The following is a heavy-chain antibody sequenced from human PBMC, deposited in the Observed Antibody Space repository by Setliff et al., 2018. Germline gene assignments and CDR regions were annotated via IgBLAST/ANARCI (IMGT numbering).Heavy chain of an antibody. CDR2: INPHGSEK. Sequence: PGGSLRLSCTASGLSYINDWVSWVRQAPGKGLEWLASINPHGSEKYYADSVKGRFTISRDNAKDTLYLQMNSLRAEDTAVYFCASIDWGENFYNMDVWGKGTKVTVSS. V-gene: IGHV3-7*01. CDR1: GLSYINDW. D-gene: IGHD7-27*01. CDR3: ASIDWGENFYNMDV. J-gene: IGHJ6*03.